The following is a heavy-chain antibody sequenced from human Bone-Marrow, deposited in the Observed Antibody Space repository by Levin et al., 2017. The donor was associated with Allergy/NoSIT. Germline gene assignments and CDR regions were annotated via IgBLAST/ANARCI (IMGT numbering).Heavy chain of an antibody. J-gene: IGHJ3*02. V-gene: IGHV2-5*02. Sequence: ESGPTLVKPTQTLTVTCTFSGVSLSSSGVAMGWIRQPPGEALEWLALIFLDDDKQYRPSLKSRLSIIKDTSKNQVVLTMTNMDPADTATYYCVHTSVAFGYVSFDIWGQGTMVTVSS. D-gene: IGHD2-15*01. CDR1: GVSLSSSGVA. CDR2: IFLDDDK. CDR3: VHTSVAFGYVSFDI.